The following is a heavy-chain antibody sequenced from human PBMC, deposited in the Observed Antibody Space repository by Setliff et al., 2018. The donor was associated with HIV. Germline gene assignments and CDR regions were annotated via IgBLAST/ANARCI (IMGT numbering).Heavy chain of an antibody. CDR2: ISGSSNTI. V-gene: IGHV3-11*04. CDR1: GFIFSDYW. CDR3: ATGSGYLDY. Sequence: GGSLRLSCTASGFIFSDYWMSWIRQAPGKGLEWLSYISGSSNTIYYADAVKGRFTISRDNAKKSLYLQMNSLRAEDTAVYYCATGSGYLDYWGQGTLVTVSS. D-gene: IGHD3-22*01. J-gene: IGHJ4*02.